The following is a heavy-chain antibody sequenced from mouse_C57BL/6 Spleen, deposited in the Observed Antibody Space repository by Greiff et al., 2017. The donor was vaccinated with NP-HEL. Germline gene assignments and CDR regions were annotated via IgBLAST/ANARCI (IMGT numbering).Heavy chain of an antibody. CDR1: GYAFSSSW. V-gene: IGHV1-82*01. CDR3: ARSITTVPHFDY. CDR2: IYPGDGDT. Sequence: VQLQQSGPELVKPGASVKISCKASGYAFSSSWMNWVKQRPGKGLEWIGRIYPGDGDTNYNGKFKGKATLTADKSSSTAYMQLSSLTSEDSAVYFCARSITTVPHFDYRGQGTTLTVSS. J-gene: IGHJ2*01. D-gene: IGHD1-1*01.